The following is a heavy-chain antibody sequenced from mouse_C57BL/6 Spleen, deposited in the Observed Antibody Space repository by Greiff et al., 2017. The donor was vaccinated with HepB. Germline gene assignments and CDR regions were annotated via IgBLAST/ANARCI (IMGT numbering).Heavy chain of an antibody. Sequence: EVMLVESGGGLVKPGGSLKLSCAASGFTFSSYTMSWVRQTPEKRLEWVATISGGGGNTYYPDSVKGRFTISRDNAKNTLYLQMSSLRSEDTAVYYCAKLGSPWYFDVWGTGTTVTVSS. CDR1: GFTFSSYT. CDR2: ISGGGGNT. D-gene: IGHD1-1*01. CDR3: AKLGSPWYFDV. J-gene: IGHJ1*03. V-gene: IGHV5-9*01.